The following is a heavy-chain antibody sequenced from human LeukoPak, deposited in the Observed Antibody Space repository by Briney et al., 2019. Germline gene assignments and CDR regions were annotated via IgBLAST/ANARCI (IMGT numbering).Heavy chain of an antibody. CDR2: ISWNSGSI. CDR1: GFTFDDYA. D-gene: IGHD3-3*01. CDR3: AKDPSPGRFLERLLSNDAFDI. V-gene: IGHV3-9*01. Sequence: PGRSLRLSCAASGFTFDDYAMHWVRQAPGKGLEWVSGISWNSGSIGYADSVKGRFTISRDNAKNSLYLQMNSLRAEDTALYYCAKDPSPGRFLERLLSNDAFDIWGQGTMVTVSS. J-gene: IGHJ3*02.